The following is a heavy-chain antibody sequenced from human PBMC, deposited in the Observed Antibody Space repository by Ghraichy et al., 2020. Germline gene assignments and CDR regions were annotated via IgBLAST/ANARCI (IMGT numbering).Heavy chain of an antibody. Sequence: GGSLRLSCAASGFTVSSNYMSWVRQAPGKGLEWVSVIYSGGSTYYADSVKGRFTISRDNSKNTRYLQMNSLRAEDTAGYYCARSGIDYDFWSGYYDSWGQGPLVTVSS. CDR3: ARSGIDYDFWSGYYDS. CDR2: IYSGGST. J-gene: IGHJ4*02. V-gene: IGHV3-66*02. CDR1: GFTVSSNY. D-gene: IGHD3-3*01.